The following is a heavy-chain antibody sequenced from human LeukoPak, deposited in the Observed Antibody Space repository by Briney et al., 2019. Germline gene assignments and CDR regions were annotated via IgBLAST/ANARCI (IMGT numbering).Heavy chain of an antibody. J-gene: IGHJ4*02. Sequence: PGGSLRLSCAASGFTFSSYAMHWVRQAPGEGLEWVAVISYDGSNKYYADSVKGRFTISRDNSKNTLYLQMNSLRAEDTAVYYCASSPYYYDSSGYYGAPSFDYWGQGTLVTVSS. CDR1: GFTFSSYA. V-gene: IGHV3-30-3*01. CDR3: ASSPYYYDSSGYYGAPSFDY. CDR2: ISYDGSNK. D-gene: IGHD3-22*01.